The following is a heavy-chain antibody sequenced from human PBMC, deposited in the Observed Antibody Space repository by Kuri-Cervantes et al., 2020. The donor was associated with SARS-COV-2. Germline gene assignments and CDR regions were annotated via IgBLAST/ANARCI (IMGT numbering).Heavy chain of an antibody. Sequence: GESLKISCAASGFTFSSYSMNWVRQAPGKGLGWVSSISSSSSYIYYADSVKGRFTISRDNAKNSLYLQMNSLRAEDTAVYYCARGPESGYCSSTSCYLDYWGQGTLVTVSS. J-gene: IGHJ4*02. CDR1: GFTFSSYS. CDR3: ARGPESGYCSSTSCYLDY. CDR2: ISSSSSYI. V-gene: IGHV3-21*04. D-gene: IGHD2-2*03.